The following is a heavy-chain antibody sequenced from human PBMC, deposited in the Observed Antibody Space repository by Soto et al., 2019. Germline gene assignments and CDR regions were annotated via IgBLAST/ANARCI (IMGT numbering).Heavy chain of an antibody. V-gene: IGHV4-30-2*01. Sequence: SETLSLTCAVSGGSINSGGYSWSWIRQPPGKGLEWIGYIYHSGSTYYNPSLKSRVTISVDRSKNQFSLKLSSVTAADTAVYYCARDRRYSYGVYYGMDVWGQGTTVTVSS. CDR1: GGSINSGGYS. J-gene: IGHJ6*02. CDR3: ARDRRYSYGVYYGMDV. CDR2: IYHSGST. D-gene: IGHD5-18*01.